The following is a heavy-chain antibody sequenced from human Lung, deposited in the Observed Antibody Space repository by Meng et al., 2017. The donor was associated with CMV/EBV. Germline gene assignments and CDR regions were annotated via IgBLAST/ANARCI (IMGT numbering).Heavy chain of an antibody. V-gene: IGHV4-30-4*08. CDR3: ARALDTAMVTFDY. Sequence: QLQGRAPGLWKPPQTTSLTCTVPGGSISSGDYYWGWIRQPPGKGLEWIGYIYYSGSTYYTPSLKSRVTISVDTSKTQFSLKLSSVTAADTAVYYCARALDTAMVTFDYWGQGTLVTVSS. CDR2: IYYSGST. J-gene: IGHJ4*02. CDR1: GGSISSGDYY. D-gene: IGHD5-18*01.